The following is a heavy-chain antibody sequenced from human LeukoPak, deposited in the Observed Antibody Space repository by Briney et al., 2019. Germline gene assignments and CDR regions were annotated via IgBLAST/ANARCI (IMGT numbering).Heavy chain of an antibody. CDR1: GFTFNTYT. CDR2: ITASSTAI. Sequence: PGGSLRLSCAASGFTFNTYTMNWVRQAPGKGLEWVSSITASSTAIYSADSVKGRSTISRDNAKNSLYLQMNSLRAEDTAVYYCAKDASADFWSGYYDYWGQGTLVTVSS. CDR3: AKDASADFWSGYYDY. J-gene: IGHJ4*02. D-gene: IGHD3-3*01. V-gene: IGHV3-21*01.